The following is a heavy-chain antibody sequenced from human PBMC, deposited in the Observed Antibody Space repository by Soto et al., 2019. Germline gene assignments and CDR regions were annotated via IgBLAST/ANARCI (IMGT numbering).Heavy chain of an antibody. CDR2: ISGSGDTT. Sequence: EVRLVESGGGLVQPGGSLRLSCAASGITISNYPMSWVRQAPGKGLDWVSGISGSGDTTYYADSAKGRFTISKDISKKSRLRQLDSLRVEYSTLYFCVRGDGGYPSTAPLWGQGTLVTVSP. V-gene: IGHV3-23*04. CDR3: VRGDGGYPSTAPL. J-gene: IGHJ4*02. D-gene: IGHD4-17*01. CDR1: GITISNYP.